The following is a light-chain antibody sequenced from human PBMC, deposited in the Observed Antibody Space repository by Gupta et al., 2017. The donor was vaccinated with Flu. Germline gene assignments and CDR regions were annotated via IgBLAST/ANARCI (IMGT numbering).Light chain of an antibody. CDR2: DDR. Sequence: TASLTGGGNTMASKSVDCYHQKPGHAPVLLVYDDRDRPSGTPERFSGSNSGNTATLTISRVEAGEEADYYCQVWDTSSDSRWVFGGGTKLTVL. J-gene: IGLJ3*02. CDR3: QVWDTSSDSRWV. V-gene: IGLV3-21*02. CDR1: TMASKS.